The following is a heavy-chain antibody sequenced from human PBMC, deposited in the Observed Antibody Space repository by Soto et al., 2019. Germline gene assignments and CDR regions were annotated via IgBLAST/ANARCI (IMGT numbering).Heavy chain of an antibody. D-gene: IGHD6-13*01. V-gene: IGHV4-34*01. Sequence: PSETLSLTCAVYGGSFSDYFSAWIRQPPGKGLEWIGEINHSGGTDYNPSLKSRVTVSLDTSKNLFTLKLSSVTAADAALYFCARGPPYSRAYSVWGQGTQVTVSS. CDR2: INHSGGT. J-gene: IGHJ4*02. CDR1: GGSFSDYF. CDR3: ARGPPYSRAYSV.